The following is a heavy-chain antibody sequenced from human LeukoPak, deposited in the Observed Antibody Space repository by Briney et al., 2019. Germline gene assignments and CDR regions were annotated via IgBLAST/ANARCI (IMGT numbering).Heavy chain of an antibody. J-gene: IGHJ4*02. D-gene: IGHD3-22*01. V-gene: IGHV4-59*01. CDR1: GGSISSYY. CDR2: IYYSGST. CDR3: ARGGYYYDSSGTIDY. Sequence: SETLSLTRTVSGGSISSYYWSWIRQPPGKGLEWIGYIYYSGSTNYNPSLKSGVTISVDTSKNQFSLKLSSVTAADTAVYYCARGGYYYDSSGTIDYWGQGTLVTVTS.